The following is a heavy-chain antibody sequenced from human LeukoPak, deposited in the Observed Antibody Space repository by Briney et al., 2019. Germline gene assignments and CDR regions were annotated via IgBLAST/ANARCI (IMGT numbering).Heavy chain of an antibody. J-gene: IGHJ4*02. Sequence: VSVKVSCKASGYTFTTYYMHWVRQAPGQGLEWMGVINPIGGSTNYAQNFQVRVTVTRDSSTNTVYMELSSLRSEDTAVYYCAIISYDAIHWGQGTLVTVSS. D-gene: IGHD3-22*01. CDR1: GYTFTTYY. V-gene: IGHV1-46*01. CDR2: INPIGGST. CDR3: AIISYDAIH.